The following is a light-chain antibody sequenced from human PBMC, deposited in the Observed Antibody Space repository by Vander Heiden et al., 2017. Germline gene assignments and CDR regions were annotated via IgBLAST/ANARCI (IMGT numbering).Light chain of an antibody. J-gene: IGLJ2*01. CDR2: DVS. Sequence: QSALTQPRSVSGSPGQSVTISCTGTSSDVGGYNYDSWYQQHPGKAPKLMIYDVSKRPSGVPDRFSGSKSGNTASLTISGLQAEDEADYYCCSYAGSYSVVFGGGTKLTVL. CDR3: CSYAGSYSVV. V-gene: IGLV2-11*01. CDR1: SSDVGGYNY.